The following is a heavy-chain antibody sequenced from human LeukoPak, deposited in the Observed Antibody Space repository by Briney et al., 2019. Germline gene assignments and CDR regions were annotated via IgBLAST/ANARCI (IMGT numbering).Heavy chain of an antibody. Sequence: SETLSLTCAIYGGPFSGYYWSWIRQPPKKGLEWIGEINHSGSTSYNPSLKSRVTMSVDTSKNQFSLKLSSVTAADTAVYYCARGGGSEAFDIWGQGTMVTVSS. CDR2: INHSGST. J-gene: IGHJ3*02. CDR1: GGPFSGYY. CDR3: ARGGGSEAFDI. V-gene: IGHV4-34*01.